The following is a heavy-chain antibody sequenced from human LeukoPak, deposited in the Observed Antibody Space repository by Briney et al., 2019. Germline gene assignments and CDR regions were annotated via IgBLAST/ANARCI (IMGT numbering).Heavy chain of an antibody. CDR1: GFTFSTYA. CDR2: IRGGGGTT. Sequence: GGSLRLSCAASGFTFSTYAMMWLRQAPGKGLEWVSAIRGGGGTTFYVDSVKGRFTISRDNSKNTLYLQMSSLRAEDTAVYYCAKDPNGDYIGAFDFWGQGTMVTVSS. V-gene: IGHV3-23*01. J-gene: IGHJ3*01. D-gene: IGHD4-17*01. CDR3: AKDPNGDYIGAFDF.